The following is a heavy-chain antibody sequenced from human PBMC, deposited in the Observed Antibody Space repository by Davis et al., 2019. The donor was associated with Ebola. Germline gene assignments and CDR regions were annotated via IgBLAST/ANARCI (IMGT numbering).Heavy chain of an antibody. V-gene: IGHV3-30-3*01. Sequence: GESLKISCAASGFTFSSYAMHWVRQAPGKGLEWVAVISYDGSNKYYADSVKGRFTISRDNSKNTLYLQMNSLRAEDTAVYYCARDDSRGFDPWGQGTLVTVSS. CDR1: GFTFSSYA. CDR2: ISYDGSNK. J-gene: IGHJ5*02. D-gene: IGHD2-15*01. CDR3: ARDDSRGFDP.